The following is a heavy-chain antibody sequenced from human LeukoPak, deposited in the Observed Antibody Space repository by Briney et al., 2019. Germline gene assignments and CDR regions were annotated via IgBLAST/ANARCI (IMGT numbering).Heavy chain of an antibody. D-gene: IGHD2-2*01. CDR1: GFTFSRYW. CDR3: ASSPSGYCSSTSCYGDAFDI. CDR2: VSGDGTTT. V-gene: IGHV3-74*01. Sequence: GGSLRLSCAASGFTFSRYWMHWVRQAPGKGLVWVSRVSGDGTTTTYADSVKGRFTISRDNAKNTLYLQMNSLKAEDTAVYYCASSPSGYCSSTSCYGDAFDIWGQGTMVTVSS. J-gene: IGHJ3*02.